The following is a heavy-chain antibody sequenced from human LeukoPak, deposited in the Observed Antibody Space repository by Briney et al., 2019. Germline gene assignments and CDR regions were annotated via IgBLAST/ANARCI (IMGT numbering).Heavy chain of an antibody. Sequence: GASVNPSCMPSEYTFTTYDINWWTQSTRQQLECMGWLTPHSGNTGYAQQCPGRVPMTRNTSIGTAYLQLSSLGSEDKAVYYCAYDGSGSDDAFDIWGQGTMVNVSS. CDR3: AYDGSGSDDAFDI. D-gene: IGHD3-10*01. J-gene: IGHJ3*02. CDR2: LTPHSGNT. CDR1: EYTFTTYD. V-gene: IGHV1-8*01.